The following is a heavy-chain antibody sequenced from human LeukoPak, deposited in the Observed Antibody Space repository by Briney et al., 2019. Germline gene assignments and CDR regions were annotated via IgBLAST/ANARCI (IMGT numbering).Heavy chain of an antibody. CDR2: ISSSSSTI. D-gene: IGHD2-15*01. CDR1: GFIFSTYS. J-gene: IGHJ6*03. CDR3: ARGSREDIYYYYYMDV. Sequence: PSGGSLRLSCAASGFIFSTYSINWVRQAPGKGLEWVSYISSSSSTIYYADSVKGRFTISRDNAKNSLYLQMNSLRAEDTAVYYCARGSREDIYYYYYMDVWGKGTTVTASS. V-gene: IGHV3-48*01.